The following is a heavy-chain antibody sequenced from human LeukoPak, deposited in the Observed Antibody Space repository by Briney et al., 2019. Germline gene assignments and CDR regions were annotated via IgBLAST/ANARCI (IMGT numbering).Heavy chain of an antibody. V-gene: IGHV3-7*01. CDR3: ARAFGRRHSSSWYPSPPGWFDP. CDR1: GFTFSSYW. Sequence: PGGSLRLSCAASGFTFSSYWMSWVRQAPGKGLEWVANIKQDGSEKYYVDSVKGRFTISRDNAKNSLYLQMNSLRAEDTAVYYCARAFGRRHSSSWYPSPPGWFDPWGQGTLVTVSS. J-gene: IGHJ5*02. CDR2: IKQDGSEK. D-gene: IGHD6-13*01.